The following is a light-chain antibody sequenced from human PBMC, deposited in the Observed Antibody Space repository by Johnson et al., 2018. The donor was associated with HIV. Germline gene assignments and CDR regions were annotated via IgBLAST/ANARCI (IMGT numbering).Light chain of an antibody. CDR1: SSNIGNND. V-gene: IGLV1-51*02. Sequence: QSVLTQPPSVSAAPGQKVTISCSGSSSNIGNNDVSWYQQLPGTAPKLLIYENNKRPSGIPERFAGAKSGTSATLATTGLPTGDEDDYYCGTGDRSVCAGGVFGTGTKVTVL. CDR2: ENN. CDR3: GTGDRSVCAGGV. J-gene: IGLJ1*01.